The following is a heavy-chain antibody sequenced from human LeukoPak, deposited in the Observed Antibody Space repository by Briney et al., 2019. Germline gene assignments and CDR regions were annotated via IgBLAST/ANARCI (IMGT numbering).Heavy chain of an antibody. CDR1: GYTFTGYY. J-gene: IGHJ4*02. CDR2: INPNSGGT. Sequence: ASVKVSCKASGYTFTGYYMHWVRQAPGQGLEWMGWINPNSGGTNYAQKFQGRVTMTRDTSISTAYMELSSLRSEDTAVYYCARVPNPQLGMGPSYWGQGTLVTVSS. V-gene: IGHV1-2*02. CDR3: ARVPNPQLGMGPSY. D-gene: IGHD7-27*01.